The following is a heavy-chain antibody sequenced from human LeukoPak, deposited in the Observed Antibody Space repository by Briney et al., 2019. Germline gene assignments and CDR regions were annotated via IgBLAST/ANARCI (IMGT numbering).Heavy chain of an antibody. CDR3: AKDGAMVGPMDV. Sequence: GRSLRLSCAASGFTFSSYGMHWVRQAPGKGLEWAALISYDGSNKYYADSVKGRFTISRDNSKNTLYLQVNSLRAEDTAVYYCAKDGAMVGPMDVWGQGTTVTVSS. D-gene: IGHD3-10*02. CDR1: GFTFSSYG. J-gene: IGHJ6*02. CDR2: ISYDGSNK. V-gene: IGHV3-30*18.